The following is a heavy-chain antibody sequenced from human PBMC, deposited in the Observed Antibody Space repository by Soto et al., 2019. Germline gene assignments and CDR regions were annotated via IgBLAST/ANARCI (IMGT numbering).Heavy chain of an antibody. Sequence: EVQLVESGGDLAQPGGSLRLSCAASGFTLSNFWVNWVRQAPGKGLEWVANIKQGGIERNYVDSVKGRFTIARDDTKNWLFLQMNNLRVEDAAIYYCLLTTAAVDIWGRGTTVTVSS. V-gene: IGHV3-7*01. CDR3: LLTTAAVDI. CDR1: GFTLSNFW. J-gene: IGHJ3*02. D-gene: IGHD4-17*01. CDR2: IKQGGIER.